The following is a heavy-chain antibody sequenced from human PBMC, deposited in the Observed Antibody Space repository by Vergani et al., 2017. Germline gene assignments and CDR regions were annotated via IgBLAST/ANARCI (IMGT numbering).Heavy chain of an antibody. CDR2: ISYDGDTT. D-gene: IGHD1-1*01. CDR1: GLTFSNYA. Sequence: QVQLVESGGGEVQPGRSLRLSCAASGLTFSNYAMHWVRQAPGRGLEWVALISYDGDTTYYEDSVKGRFTISRDNSKNTLFLQMHSLRVEDTALYYCAKFPLNITTPDRGDFWGQGSLVTVSS. V-gene: IGHV3-30*18. J-gene: IGHJ4*02. CDR3: AKFPLNITTPDRGDF.